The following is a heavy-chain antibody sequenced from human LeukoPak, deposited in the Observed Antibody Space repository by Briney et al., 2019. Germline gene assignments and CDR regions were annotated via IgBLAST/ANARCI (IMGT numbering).Heavy chain of an antibody. Sequence: SVKVSCKASGGTFSSYAISWVRQAPGQGLEWMGGIIPIFGTANYAQKFQGRVTITTDESTSTAYMELSSLRSEDTAVHYCARSGSYYYYYMDVWGKGTTVTVSS. CDR2: IIPIFGTA. CDR3: ARSGSYYYYYMDV. V-gene: IGHV1-69*05. D-gene: IGHD3-10*01. CDR1: GGTFSSYA. J-gene: IGHJ6*03.